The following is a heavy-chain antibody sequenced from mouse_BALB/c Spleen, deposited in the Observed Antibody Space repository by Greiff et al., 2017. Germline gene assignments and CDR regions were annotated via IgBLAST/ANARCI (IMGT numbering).Heavy chain of an antibody. CDR2: IWAGGST. Sequence: VQLQESGPGLVAPSQSLSITCTVSGFSLTSYGVHWVRQPPGKGLEWLGVIWAGGSTNYNSALMSRLSISKDNSKSQVFLKMNSLQTDDTAMYYCAREGGNYDAMDYWGQGTSVTVSS. CDR3: AREGGNYDAMDY. V-gene: IGHV2-9*02. J-gene: IGHJ4*01. D-gene: IGHD2-1*01. CDR1: GFSLTSYG.